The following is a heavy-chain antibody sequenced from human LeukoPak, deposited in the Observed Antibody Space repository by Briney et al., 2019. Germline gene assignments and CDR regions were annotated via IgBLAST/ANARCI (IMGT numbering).Heavy chain of an antibody. D-gene: IGHD3-3*01. V-gene: IGHV3-7*03. CDR1: GFTFGKYW. Sequence: GGSLRLSCVASGFTFGKYWMSWVRQAPGKGLEWVANIKLDGSEKNYVDSVKDRFTISRDNTKNSLYLQMNSLRAEDTAVFYCARDQYDTWSRRGNFDSWGQGTLVIVSS. J-gene: IGHJ4*02. CDR2: IKLDGSEK. CDR3: ARDQYDTWSRRGNFDS.